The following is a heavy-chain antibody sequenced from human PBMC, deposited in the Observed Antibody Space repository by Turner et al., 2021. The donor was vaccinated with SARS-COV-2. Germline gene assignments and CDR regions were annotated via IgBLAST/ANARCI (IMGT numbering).Heavy chain of an antibody. CDR2: VGTAGDT. CDR3: ARAKFRGLISWFDP. V-gene: IGHV3-13*04. Sequence: EVQLVESGGGLVQPGGSLSLSCAASGFTFSNYDMHWVRQATGKGLEWVSAVGTAGDTYYPGSVKGRFTSSRENGKNSLYLQMNSLRAGDTAVYYCARAKFRGLISWFDPWGQGTLVTVSS. J-gene: IGHJ5*02. CDR1: GFTFSNYD. D-gene: IGHD3-10*01.